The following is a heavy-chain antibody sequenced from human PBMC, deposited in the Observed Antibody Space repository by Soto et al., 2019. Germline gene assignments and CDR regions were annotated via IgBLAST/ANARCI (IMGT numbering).Heavy chain of an antibody. Sequence: GCLRISRTSSGFPFVDYAMSGFRQAPGKGLEWVGFIRSKAYGGTTEYAASVKGRFTISRDESQNTLYLQMNSLKTEDTAVYYCTSLYYGHWGQGTLVTVSS. CDR2: IRSKAYGGTT. CDR1: GFPFVDYA. J-gene: IGHJ4*02. CDR3: TSLYYGH. V-gene: IGHV3-49*03. D-gene: IGHD3-16*02.